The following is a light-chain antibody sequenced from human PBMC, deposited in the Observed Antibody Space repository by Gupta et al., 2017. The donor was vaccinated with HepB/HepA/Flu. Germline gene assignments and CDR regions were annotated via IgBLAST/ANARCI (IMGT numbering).Light chain of an antibody. J-gene: IGKJ1*01. Sequence: DIQMTQYPSTLSASVGDRVTITCRASQSISSWLAWYQQKPGKAPKLLIYKASSLESGVPSRFSGSGSGTEFTLTISSLQPDDFATYYCQHDNSSSWTFGQGTKVEIK. V-gene: IGKV1-5*03. CDR1: QSISSW. CDR3: QHDNSSSWT. CDR2: KAS.